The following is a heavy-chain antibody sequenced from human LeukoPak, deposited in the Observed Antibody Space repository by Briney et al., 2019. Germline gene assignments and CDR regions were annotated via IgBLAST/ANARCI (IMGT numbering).Heavy chain of an antibody. CDR1: GGTFSSYA. V-gene: IGHV1-69*04. J-gene: IGHJ5*02. Sequence: ASVKVSCKASGGTFSSYAISWVRQAPGQGLEWMGRIIPILGIANYAQKFQGRVTITADKSTSTAYMELSSLRSEDTAVYYCARVPRKLLEYRSPFDPWGQGTLVTVSS. CDR3: ARVPRKLLEYRSPFDP. D-gene: IGHD2/OR15-2a*01. CDR2: IIPILGIA.